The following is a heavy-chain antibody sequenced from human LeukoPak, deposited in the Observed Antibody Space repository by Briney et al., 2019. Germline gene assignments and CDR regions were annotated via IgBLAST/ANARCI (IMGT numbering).Heavy chain of an antibody. J-gene: IGHJ4*02. CDR2: IYSGGST. CDR1: GFTFSSYA. D-gene: IGHD6-13*01. V-gene: IGHV3-66*01. Sequence: GGSLRLSCAASGFTFSSYAMSWVRQAPGKGLEWVSVIYSGGSTYYADSVKGRITISRDNSKNTLYLQMNSLRAEDTAVYYCARSRGGYFDYWGQGTLVTVSS. CDR3: ARSRGGYFDY.